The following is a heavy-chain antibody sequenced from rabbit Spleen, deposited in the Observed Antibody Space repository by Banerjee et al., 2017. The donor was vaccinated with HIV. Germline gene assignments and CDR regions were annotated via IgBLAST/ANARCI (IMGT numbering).Heavy chain of an antibody. D-gene: IGHD1-1*01. Sequence: QEQVKETGGGLVQPGGSLTLTCTASGVSFSSSSYMCWVRQAPGKGLEWIACIDTGSSGFTYFATWAKGRFTCSKTSSTTVTLQMTRLTAADTATYFCARDTSSSFSSYGMDLWGPGTLVTVS. CDR3: ARDTSSSFSSYGMDL. V-gene: IGHV1S45*01. J-gene: IGHJ6*01. CDR1: GVSFSSSSY. CDR2: IDTGSSGFT.